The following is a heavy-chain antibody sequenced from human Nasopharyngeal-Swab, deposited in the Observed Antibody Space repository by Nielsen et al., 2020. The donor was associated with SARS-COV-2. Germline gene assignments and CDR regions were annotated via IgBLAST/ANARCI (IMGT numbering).Heavy chain of an antibody. J-gene: IGHJ6*02. D-gene: IGHD3-3*01. CDR3: ARDLWEGKRWSGSYYYYGMDV. V-gene: IGHV3-11*01. CDR2: ISSSGSTI. Sequence: GESLKISCAASGFTFSDYYMSWIRQAPGKVLEWVSYISSSGSTIYSADSVKGRFTISRDNAKNSLYLQMNSLRAEDTAVYYCARDLWEGKRWSGSYYYYGMDVWGQGTTVTVSS. CDR1: GFTFSDYY.